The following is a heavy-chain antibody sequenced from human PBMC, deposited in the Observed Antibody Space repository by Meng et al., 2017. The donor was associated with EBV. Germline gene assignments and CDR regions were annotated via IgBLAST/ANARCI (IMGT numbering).Heavy chain of an antibody. D-gene: IGHD3-10*01. V-gene: IGHV1-69*01. Sequence: EVKLPERPLKLSGKPAGGPLRSDDVSGVRQGPGQGLEWLGGLIPMSGAPHYAQKFQDRVTITADEYTRTHYMELSSLRSDDTAMYYCASESGRGFTPDFWGQGTLVTVSS. CDR2: LIPMSGAP. CDR1: GGPLRSDD. J-gene: IGHJ4*02. CDR3: ASESGRGFTPDF.